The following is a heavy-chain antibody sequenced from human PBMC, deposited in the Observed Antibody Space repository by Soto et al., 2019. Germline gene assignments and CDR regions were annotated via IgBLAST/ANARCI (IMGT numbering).Heavy chain of an antibody. CDR2: IYHSGST. J-gene: IGHJ6*02. V-gene: IGHV4-30-2*01. D-gene: IGHD3-10*01. CDR3: ARGKRARGFYGSGSYGYYYYGMDV. CDR1: GGSISSGGYS. Sequence: QLQLQESGSGLVKPSQTLSLTCAVSGGSISSGGYSWSWIRQPPGKGLEWIGYIYHSGSTYYNPSLKSRVTISVDRSKNQFSLKLSSVTAADTAVYYCARGKRARGFYGSGSYGYYYYGMDVWGQGTTVTVSS.